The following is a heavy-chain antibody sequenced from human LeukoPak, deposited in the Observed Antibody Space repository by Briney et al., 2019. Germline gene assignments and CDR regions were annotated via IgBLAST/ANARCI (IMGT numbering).Heavy chain of an antibody. V-gene: IGHV1-2*06. CDR1: GYTFTGYY. CDR3: AAEYSDNPLGY. CDR2: INPNSGGT. Sequence: ASVKVSCKASGYTFTGYYMHWVRQAPGQGLEWMGRINPNSGGTNYAQKFQGRVTTTRDTSISTAYMELSRLRSDDTAVYYCAAEYSDNPLGYWGQGTLVTVSS. D-gene: IGHD5-12*01. J-gene: IGHJ4*02.